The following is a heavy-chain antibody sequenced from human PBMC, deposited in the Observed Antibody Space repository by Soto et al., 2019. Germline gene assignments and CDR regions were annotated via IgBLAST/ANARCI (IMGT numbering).Heavy chain of an antibody. J-gene: IGHJ4*02. D-gene: IGHD1-1*01. CDR2: IIPMFAIT. Sequence: QVQLVQSGAAVKKPGTSVTVSCKVSGGTFSGTAINWVRQDPGQGHEWLGGIIPMFAITHYAPTFQGRVASTADDSTSTAYAQLNSLRSDGTAVYHCVRAPHNQRFKFCHWGQGTRVSVSS. V-gene: IGHV1-69*01. CDR1: GGTFSGTA. CDR3: VRAPHNQRFKFCH.